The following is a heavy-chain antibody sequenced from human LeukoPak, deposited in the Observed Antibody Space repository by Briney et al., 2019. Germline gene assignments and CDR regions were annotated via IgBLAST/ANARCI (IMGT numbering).Heavy chain of an antibody. Sequence: GGSLRLSCAASGFTFSSHWMTWVRQAPGRGLEWVANIKEDGSETFYGDSVKGRFTISRDNAENSLNLQMNNLRPEDTAMYYCARLPLGAISPGYWGQGTLVTVSS. CDR3: ARLPLGAISPGY. D-gene: IGHD3-10*01. V-gene: IGHV3-7*01. J-gene: IGHJ4*02. CDR1: GFTFSSHW. CDR2: IKEDGSET.